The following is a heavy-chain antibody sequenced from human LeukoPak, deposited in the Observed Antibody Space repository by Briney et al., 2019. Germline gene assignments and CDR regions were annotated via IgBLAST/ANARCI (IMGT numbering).Heavy chain of an antibody. Sequence: GGSLRLSCSASGFIFSHQWMTGVRRAPGKGLEWVANINQDGSEKYYVDSVKGRFTISRDNAKNSLYLQMNSLRVEDTAVYFCARSNWGPDYSGQGTLVTVSS. CDR1: GFIFSHQW. CDR3: ARSNWGPDY. CDR2: INQDGSEK. D-gene: IGHD7-27*01. J-gene: IGHJ4*02. V-gene: IGHV3-7*04.